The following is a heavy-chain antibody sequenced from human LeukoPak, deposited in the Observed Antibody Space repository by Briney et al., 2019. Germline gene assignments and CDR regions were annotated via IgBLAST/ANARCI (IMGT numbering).Heavy chain of an antibody. J-gene: IGHJ5*02. CDR1: GGSFSGYY. CDR2: INHSGST. V-gene: IGHV4-34*01. CDR3: ARRHYNWFDP. Sequence: PSETRSLTCAVYGGSFSGYYWSWIRQPPGKGLEWIGEINHSGSTNYNPSLKSRVTISVDTSKNQFSLKLSSVTAADTAVYYCARRHYNWFDPWGQGTLVTVSS.